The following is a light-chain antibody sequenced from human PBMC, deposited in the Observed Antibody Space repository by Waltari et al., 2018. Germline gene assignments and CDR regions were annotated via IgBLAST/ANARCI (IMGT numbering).Light chain of an antibody. CDR1: QSLLQSNGYNY. CDR3: MQALQTPAT. CDR2: LGS. Sequence: DIVMTQSPLSLPVTPGEPASISCRSSQSLLQSNGYNYLDWYLQKPGQSPQPLIHLGSNRAPGVPDRFSGTGSGTDFTLKISRVEAEDVGIYYCMQALQTPATFGQGTRLEIK. V-gene: IGKV2-28*01. J-gene: IGKJ5*01.